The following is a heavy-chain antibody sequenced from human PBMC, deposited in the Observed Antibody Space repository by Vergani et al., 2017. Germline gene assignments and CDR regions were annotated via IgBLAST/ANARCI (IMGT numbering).Heavy chain of an antibody. CDR3: ARDRPSSIVVGGHSPDAFDI. CDR1: GGTFSSYA. Sequence: QVQLVQSGAEVKKPGSSVKVSCKASGGTFSSYAISWVRQAPGQGLEWMGGIIPIFGTANYAQKFQGRVTITADESTSTACMELSSLGSEDTAVYYCARDRPSSIVVGGHSPDAFDIWGQGTMVTVSS. J-gene: IGHJ3*02. D-gene: IGHD2-15*01. CDR2: IIPIFGTA. V-gene: IGHV1-69*01.